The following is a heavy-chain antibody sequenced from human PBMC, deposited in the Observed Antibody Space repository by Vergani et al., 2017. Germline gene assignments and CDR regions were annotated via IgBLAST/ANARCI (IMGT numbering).Heavy chain of an antibody. J-gene: IGHJ5*01. Sequence: EVQLVESGGGFFQPGGSLRLSCSASGFSFNSYWMHWVRQVPGKGLLWVSRINSDGDSTSYADSVKGRFTISRDNAKNTLYLQMNSLRVEDTGVYYCARARCIETCYMSNWLDSWGQGTLVTVSS. CDR1: GFSFNSYW. V-gene: IGHV3-74*01. D-gene: IGHD3-9*01. CDR3: ARARCIETCYMSNWLDS. CDR2: INSDGDST.